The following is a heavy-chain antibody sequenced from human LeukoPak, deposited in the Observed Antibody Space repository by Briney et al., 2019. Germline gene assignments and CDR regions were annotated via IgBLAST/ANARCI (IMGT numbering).Heavy chain of an antibody. CDR3: ARDTMLGMGNP. Sequence: GGSLRLSCAASGFTFSSYWMHWVRQAPGKGPVWVSRIDSDGSTTRYADSVKGRFTISRDNAKNTLALQMNSLRAEDTAVYYCARDTMLGMGNPWGQGTLVTVSS. J-gene: IGHJ5*02. CDR1: GFTFSSYW. D-gene: IGHD3-10*02. CDR2: IDSDGSTT. V-gene: IGHV3-74*01.